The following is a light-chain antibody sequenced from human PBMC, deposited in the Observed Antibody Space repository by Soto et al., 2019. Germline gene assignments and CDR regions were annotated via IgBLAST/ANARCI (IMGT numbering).Light chain of an antibody. CDR3: CSYVGSDSSFV. J-gene: IGLJ7*01. Sequence: QSALTQPRSVSGSPGQSVTISCTGTSNDVGGYNFVSWYQQHPGKVPKLIIYDVSIRPSGVPDRFSGSKSGITASLTISGLQAEDEADYYCCSYVGSDSSFVFGSGTQLTVL. CDR2: DVS. CDR1: SNDVGGYNF. V-gene: IGLV2-11*01.